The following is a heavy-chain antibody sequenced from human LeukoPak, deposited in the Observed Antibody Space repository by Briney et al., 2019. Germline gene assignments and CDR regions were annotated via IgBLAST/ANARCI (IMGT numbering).Heavy chain of an antibody. CDR3: ARDPDTLGIRSYWYFDL. J-gene: IGHJ2*01. Sequence: SETLSLTCSVSGGSINRSSYYWSWIRQPPGKGLEWNGYIYYSGSTNYNPSLKSRVTISVDTSKNQFSLKLSSVTAADTAVYYCARDPDTLGIRSYWYFDLWGRGTLVTVSS. V-gene: IGHV4-61*01. D-gene: IGHD7-27*01. CDR1: GGSINRSSYY. CDR2: IYYSGST.